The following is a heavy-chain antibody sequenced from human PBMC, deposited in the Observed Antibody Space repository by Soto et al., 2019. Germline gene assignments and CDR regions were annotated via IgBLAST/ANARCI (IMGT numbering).Heavy chain of an antibody. CDR3: ARSYRDYGMDV. CDR2: IYYSGST. CDR1: GYSISSSHW. V-gene: IGHV4-28*01. D-gene: IGHD5-18*01. Sequence: QVQLQESGPGLVKPSDTLSLTCAVSGYSISSSHWWGWIRQPPGKGLEWIGYIYYSGSTYYNPSLRSRVTMSVDTSKNQFSLKVSSVTAVDTAVYYCARSYRDYGMDVWGQGTTVTVSS. J-gene: IGHJ6*02.